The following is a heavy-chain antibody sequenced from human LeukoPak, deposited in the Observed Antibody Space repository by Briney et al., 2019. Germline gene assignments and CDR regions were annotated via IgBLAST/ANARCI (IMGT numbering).Heavy chain of an antibody. CDR3: ARTTYYYDSSGFLGVDAFDI. CDR1: GGSISSYY. V-gene: IGHV4-59*01. J-gene: IGHJ3*02. Sequence: SETLSLTCTVSGGSISSYYWSWIRKPPGKGLEWIRYIYYGGSTNYNPSLKSRVTISVDTSKNQFSLKLSSVTAADTAVYYCARTTYYYDSSGFLGVDAFDIWGQGTMVTVSS. D-gene: IGHD3-22*01. CDR2: IYYGGST.